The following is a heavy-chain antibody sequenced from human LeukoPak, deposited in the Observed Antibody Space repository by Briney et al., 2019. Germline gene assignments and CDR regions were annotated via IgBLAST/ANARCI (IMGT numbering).Heavy chain of an antibody. CDR3: ARDQWVGLNAFDI. D-gene: IGHD6-19*01. CDR2: INAGNGNT. CDR1: GYTFTSYA. Sequence: ASVKVSCKASGYTFTSYAMHWVRQAPGQRLEWMGWINAGNGNTKYSQKFQGRVTITRDTSASTAYMELSSLRSEDTAVYYCARDQWVGLNAFDIWGQGTMVTVSS. J-gene: IGHJ3*02. V-gene: IGHV1-3*01.